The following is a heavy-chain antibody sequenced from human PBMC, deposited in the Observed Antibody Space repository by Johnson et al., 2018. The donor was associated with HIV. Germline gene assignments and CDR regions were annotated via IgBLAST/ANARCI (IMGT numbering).Heavy chain of an antibody. D-gene: IGHD2-15*01. J-gene: IGHJ3*02. Sequence: VQLVESGGGLVQPGGSLRLSCAASGFSVSDSYVSWVRQAAGRGLEWVSVIYSGVNTYYADSVTGRFTISRDNSKNTLYLQMDSLRVEDTAGYYCARGGTFYHLDIWSQGTMVTVSS. CDR1: GFSVSDSY. V-gene: IGHV3-66*01. CDR3: ARGGTFYHLDI. CDR2: IYSGVNT.